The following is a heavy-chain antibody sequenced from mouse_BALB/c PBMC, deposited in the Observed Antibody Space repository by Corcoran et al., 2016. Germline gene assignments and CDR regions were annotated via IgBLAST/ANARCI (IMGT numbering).Heavy chain of an antibody. V-gene: IGHV1-26*01. CDR2: INPYNGAT. CDR3: ARSGLRLHAMDY. CDR1: GYSFTGYY. D-gene: IGHD2-2*01. J-gene: IGHJ4*01. Sequence: EVQLQQSGPELVKPGASVKISCKASGYSFTGYYMHWVKQSHVKSLEWIGRINPYNGATSYNQNFKDKASLTVDKSSSTAYMELHSLTSEDSAVYYCARSGLRLHAMDYWGQGTSGTVSS.